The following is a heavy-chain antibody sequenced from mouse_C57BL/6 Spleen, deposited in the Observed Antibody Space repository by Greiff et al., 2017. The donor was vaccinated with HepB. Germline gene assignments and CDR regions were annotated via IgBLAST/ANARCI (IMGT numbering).Heavy chain of an antibody. D-gene: IGHD2-4*01. J-gene: IGHJ4*01. CDR3: ARDYYDYDGNYYAMDY. Sequence: EVKLVESGGGLVKPGGSLKLSCAASGFTFSDYGMHWVRQAPEKGLEWVAYISSGSSTIYYADTVKGRFTISRDNAKNTLFLQRTSLRSEDTAMYYCARDYYDYDGNYYAMDYWGQGTSVTVSS. CDR1: GFTFSDYG. V-gene: IGHV5-17*01. CDR2: ISSGSSTI.